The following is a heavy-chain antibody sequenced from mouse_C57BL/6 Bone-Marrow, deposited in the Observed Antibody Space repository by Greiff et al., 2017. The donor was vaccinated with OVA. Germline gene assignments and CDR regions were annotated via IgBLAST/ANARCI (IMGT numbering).Heavy chain of an antibody. CDR3: ARDSSPAWFAY. J-gene: IGHJ3*01. CDR1: GFTFSDYG. CDR2: ISSGSSTI. Sequence: EVQVVESGGGLVKPGGSLKLSCAASGFTFSDYGMHWVRQAPEKGLEWVAYISSGSSTIYYADTVKGRFTISRYNAKNTLFLQMTSLRSEDTAMYYCARDSSPAWFAYWGQGTLVTVSA. V-gene: IGHV5-17*01. D-gene: IGHD1-1*01.